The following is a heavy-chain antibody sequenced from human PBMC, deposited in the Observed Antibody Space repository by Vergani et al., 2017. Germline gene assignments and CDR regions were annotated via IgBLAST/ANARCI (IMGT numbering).Heavy chain of an antibody. J-gene: IGHJ4*02. CDR2: IYYSGST. V-gene: IGHV4-30-4*01. D-gene: IGHD5-24*01. Sequence: QVQLEESGPGLVKPSQTLSLTCTVSGGSINSHNYYWSWIRQPAGKGLEWIGYIYYSGSTYYNPSLKSRVTISVDTSKNQFSLKLSSVTAADTAVYYCARGSRNYPFDYWGQGTLVTVSS. CDR3: ARGSRNYPFDY. CDR1: GGSINSHNYY.